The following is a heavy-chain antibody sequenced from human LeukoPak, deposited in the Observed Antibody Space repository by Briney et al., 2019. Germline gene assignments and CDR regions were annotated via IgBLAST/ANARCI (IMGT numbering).Heavy chain of an antibody. CDR3: ARHTLWLQSDNFDY. CDR2: IYYSGST. Sequence: TSETLSLTCTVSGGSISSSSYYWGWIRQPPGKGLEWIGSIYYSGSTYYNPSLKSRVTISVDTSKNQFSLKLSSVTAADTAVCYCARHTLWLQSDNFDYWGQGTLSPSPQ. V-gene: IGHV4-39*01. CDR1: GGSISSSSYY. D-gene: IGHD5-24*01. J-gene: IGHJ4*02.